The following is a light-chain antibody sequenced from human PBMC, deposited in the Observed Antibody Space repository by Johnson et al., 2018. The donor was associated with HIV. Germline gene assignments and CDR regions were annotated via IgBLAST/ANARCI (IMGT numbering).Light chain of an antibody. CDR3: GTWDSSLYVFV. CDR2: DNN. Sequence: QLVLTQPPSVSAAPGQKVTISCSGSSSNIGNNYVSWYQQLPGTAPKLLIYDNNKRPSGIPDRFSGSKSGTSATLGITGVQTGDEADYYCGTWDSSLYVFVFGSGTKVTVL. V-gene: IGLV1-51*01. CDR1: SSNIGNNY. J-gene: IGLJ1*01.